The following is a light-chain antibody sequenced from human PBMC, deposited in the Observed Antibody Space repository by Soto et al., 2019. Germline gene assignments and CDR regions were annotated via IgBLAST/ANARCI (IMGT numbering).Light chain of an antibody. V-gene: IGLV7-46*01. CDR1: TGAVTSGHY. CDR3: LLSYSGARSHVV. Sequence: QAVVTQEPSLTVSPGGTVTLTCGSSTGAVTSGHYPYWFQQKPGQAPRTLIYDTSNKHSWTPARFSGSLLGGKAALTLSGAQPKDEAEYYCLLSYSGARSHVVFGGGTKLTVL. CDR2: DTS. J-gene: IGLJ2*01.